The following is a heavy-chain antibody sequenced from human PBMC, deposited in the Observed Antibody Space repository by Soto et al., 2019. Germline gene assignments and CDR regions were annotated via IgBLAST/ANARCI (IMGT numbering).Heavy chain of an antibody. D-gene: IGHD3-16*02. V-gene: IGHV3-23*01. Sequence: GGSLRLSCAASGFTFSSYAMSWVRQAPGKGLEWVSAISGSGGSTYYADSVKGRFTISRDNSKNTLYLQMNSLRAEDTAVYYCAKDGGDLSHYDYIWGSYRPPANEPTIWGKGTTVTVSS. CDR3: AKDGGDLSHYDYIWGSYRPPANEPTI. CDR1: GFTFSSYA. CDR2: ISGSGGST. J-gene: IGHJ6*04.